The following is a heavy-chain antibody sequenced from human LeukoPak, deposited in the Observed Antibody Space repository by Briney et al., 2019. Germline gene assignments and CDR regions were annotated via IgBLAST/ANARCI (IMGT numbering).Heavy chain of an antibody. CDR3: ARQGTSYQLLLDYFDY. V-gene: IGHV4-39*01. CDR2: IYYSGST. D-gene: IGHD2-2*01. Sequence: SETLSLTCTVSGGSISSSSYYWGWIRQPPGKGLEWIGSIYYSGSTYYNPSHKSRVTISVDTSKNQFSLKLSSVTAADTAVYYCARQGTSYQLLLDYFDYWGQGTLVTVSS. CDR1: GGSISSSSYY. J-gene: IGHJ4*02.